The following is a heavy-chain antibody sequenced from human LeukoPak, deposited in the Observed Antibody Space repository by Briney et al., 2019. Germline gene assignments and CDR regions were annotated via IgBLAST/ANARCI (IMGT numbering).Heavy chain of an antibody. CDR3: ARDRGYCSGGSCYPFDY. D-gene: IGHD2-15*01. CDR1: GGSISSYY. Sequence: SETLSLTCTVSGGSISSYYWSWIRQPPGKGLEWIGYIYYSGSTNYNPSLTSRVTISVDTSKNQFSLKLSSVTAADTAAYYCARDRGYCSGGSCYPFDYWAREPWSPSPQ. J-gene: IGHJ4*02. CDR2: IYYSGST. V-gene: IGHV4-59*01.